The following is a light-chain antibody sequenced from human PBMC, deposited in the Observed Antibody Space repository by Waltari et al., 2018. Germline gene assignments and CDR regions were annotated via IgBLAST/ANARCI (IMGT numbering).Light chain of an antibody. CDR1: SSDVGDYEY. Sequence: QSALTQPRSVSGSPGQSVTISCTGASSDVGDYEYVSWYQQHPGKVPKLLIFDVYKRPSGFPDRFSGSKSGNTASLTISGLQPEDEADYHCCSYVGASTFVFGGGTKLTVL. CDR2: DVY. CDR3: CSYVGASTFV. V-gene: IGLV2-11*01. J-gene: IGLJ2*01.